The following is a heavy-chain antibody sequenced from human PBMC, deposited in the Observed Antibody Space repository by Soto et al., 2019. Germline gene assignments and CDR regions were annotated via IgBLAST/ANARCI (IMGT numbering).Heavy chain of an antibody. CDR1: GFTFGSYP. Sequence: EVQLVESGGGLVQPGGSLRLSCAASGFTFGSYPMHWVRQAPGKGLEYVSAISTNGDSTFYANSVKGRFTISRDSSKNTLYLQMGSLRAEDMGVDYCAREGMSRPSWVFDYWGQGTLVTASS. D-gene: IGHD3-16*01. CDR3: AREGMSRPSWVFDY. CDR2: ISTNGDST. J-gene: IGHJ4*02. V-gene: IGHV3-64*01.